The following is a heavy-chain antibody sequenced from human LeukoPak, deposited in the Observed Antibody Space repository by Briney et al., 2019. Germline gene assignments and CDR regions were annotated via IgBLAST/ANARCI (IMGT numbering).Heavy chain of an antibody. CDR3: ARDLVRYFDRWVGYFDH. V-gene: IGHV3-30*04. Sequence: PGGSLRLSCAASGFTFSSYAMHWVRQAPGKGLEWVAVISYDGSNKYYADSVKGRFTISRDNSKNTLYLQMNSLRAEDTAVYYCARDLVRYFDRWVGYFDHWGQGTLVTVSS. CDR2: ISYDGSNK. D-gene: IGHD3-9*01. J-gene: IGHJ4*02. CDR1: GFTFSSYA.